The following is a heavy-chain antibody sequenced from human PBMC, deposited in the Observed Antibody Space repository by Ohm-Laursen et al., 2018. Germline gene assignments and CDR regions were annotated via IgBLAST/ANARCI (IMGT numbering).Heavy chain of an antibody. Sequence: TLSLTCAVYGGSFSGYDWSWIRQPPGKGLEWIGEINHSGSTNYNPSLKSRVTISVDTSKNQFSLKLSSVTAADTAVYYCARHRRQYYDFWSGGRGAFDIWGQGTMVTVSS. CDR1: GGSFSGYD. D-gene: IGHD3-3*01. J-gene: IGHJ3*02. CDR2: INHSGST. V-gene: IGHV4-34*01. CDR3: ARHRRQYYDFWSGGRGAFDI.